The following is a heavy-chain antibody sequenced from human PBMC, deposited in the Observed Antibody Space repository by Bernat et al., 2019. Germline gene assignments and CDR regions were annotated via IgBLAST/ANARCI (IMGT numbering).Heavy chain of an antibody. CDR3: AKTHNNYGNFDY. CDR1: GFTFTSYA. V-gene: IGHV3-23*04. J-gene: IGHJ4*02. CDR2: ITGSGDST. Sequence: EVQLVESGGRLVQPGGSLILFCVASGFTFTSYAMSWVRHAPGKGLEWVSVITGSGDSTYYADSVKGRFTISRDSSKNTLYLQMNSLRAEDTAVYYCAKTHNNYGNFDYWGQGTLVTVTS. D-gene: IGHD4-4*01.